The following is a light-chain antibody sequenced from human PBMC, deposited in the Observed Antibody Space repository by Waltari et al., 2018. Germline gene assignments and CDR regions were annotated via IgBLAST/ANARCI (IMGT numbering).Light chain of an antibody. CDR1: RSDVGRYNL. Sequence: QSALTQPASVSGSPGQSITNSCTGTRSDVGRYNLVSWYQQHPGKAPKLMIFEVTKRPSGVSNRFSGSTSGNTASLTISGLQAEDEADYYCCSYAGSATPYVFGTGTKVTVL. V-gene: IGLV2-23*02. J-gene: IGLJ1*01. CDR2: EVT. CDR3: CSYAGSATPYV.